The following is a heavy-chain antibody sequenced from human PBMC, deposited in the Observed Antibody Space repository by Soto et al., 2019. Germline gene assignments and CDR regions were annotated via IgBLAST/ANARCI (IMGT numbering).Heavy chain of an antibody. CDR2: IYPGDSDT. D-gene: IGHD3-10*01. V-gene: IGHV5-51*01. CDR3: ARNTFHYGSGTGGMDV. Sequence: GAEVKKPGESLKISCKGSGYSFTSYWISWVRQMPGKGLEWMGIIYPGDSDTRYSPSFQGQVTISADKSISTAYLQWSSLKASDTAMYYCARNTFHYGSGTGGMDVWGQGTTVTVSS. J-gene: IGHJ6*02. CDR1: GYSFTSYW.